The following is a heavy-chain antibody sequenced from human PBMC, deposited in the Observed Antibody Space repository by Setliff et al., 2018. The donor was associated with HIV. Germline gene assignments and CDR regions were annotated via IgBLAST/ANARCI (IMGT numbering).Heavy chain of an antibody. CDR3: ARSVHSLYGDYATYFDP. Sequence: ASVKVSCKASGGTFGRFGISWVRQAPGQGLEWMGGIIPTFTRANYAQKFQARVIITTDKSTSTAFMELTSLTSEDTAVYYCARSVHSLYGDYATYFDPWGQGTQVTVSS. V-gene: IGHV1-69*05. CDR1: GGTFGRFG. CDR2: IIPTFTRA. J-gene: IGHJ5*02. D-gene: IGHD4-17*01.